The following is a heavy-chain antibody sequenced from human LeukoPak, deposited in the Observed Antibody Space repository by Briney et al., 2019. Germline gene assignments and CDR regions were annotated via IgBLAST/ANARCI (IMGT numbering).Heavy chain of an antibody. V-gene: IGHV4-4*07. J-gene: IGHJ6*03. CDR3: ARELWYYYDSSGSYYYYYMDV. CDR2: IYTSGST. D-gene: IGHD3-22*01. CDR1: GGSISSYY. Sequence: PSETLSLTCTVSGGSISSYYWSWIRRPAGKGLEWIGRIYTSGSTNYNPSLKSRVTMSVDTSKNQFSLKLSSVTAADTAVYYCARELWYYYDSSGSYYYYYMDVWGKGTTVTVSS.